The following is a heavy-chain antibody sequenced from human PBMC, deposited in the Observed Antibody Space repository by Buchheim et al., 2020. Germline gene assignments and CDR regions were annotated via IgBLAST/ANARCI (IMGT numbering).Heavy chain of an antibody. CDR2: IYYSGST. J-gene: IGHJ4*02. CDR3: ARRWDVGLYFDY. Sequence: QVQLQESGPGLVKPSETLSLTCTVSGGSISSYYWSWIRQPPGKGLEWIGSIYYSGSTYYNPSLKSRVTISVDTSKNQFSLKLSSVTAADTAVYYCARRWDVGLYFDYWGQGTL. V-gene: IGHV4-59*05. D-gene: IGHD1-26*01. CDR1: GGSISSYY.